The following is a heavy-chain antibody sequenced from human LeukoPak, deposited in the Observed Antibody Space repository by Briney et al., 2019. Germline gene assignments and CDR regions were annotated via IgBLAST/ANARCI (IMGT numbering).Heavy chain of an antibody. CDR1: GFTFSRYG. V-gene: IGHV3-30*18. Sequence: GGSLRLSCAASGFTFSRYGMHWVRQAPGKGLEWVAIISYDGSNKYHGDSVKGRFTVSRDNSKNTLYLQMSSLKSEDTALYYCAEPPSDYDFWSDGMDVWGQGTTVTVSS. CDR2: ISYDGSNK. D-gene: IGHD3-3*01. J-gene: IGHJ6*02. CDR3: AEPPSDYDFWSDGMDV.